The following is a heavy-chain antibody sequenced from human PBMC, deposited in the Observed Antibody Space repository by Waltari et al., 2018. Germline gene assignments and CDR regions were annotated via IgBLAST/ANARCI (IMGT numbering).Heavy chain of an antibody. CDR1: GGSISSYY. J-gene: IGHJ4*02. V-gene: IGHV4-59*01. Sequence: QVQLQESGPGLVKPSETLSLTCTVSGGSISSYYWRWIRQPPGKGLEWIGYIYYSGSTNYNPSLKSRVTISVDTSKNQFSLKLSSVTAADTAVYYCASLAAAGQFDYWGQGTLVTVSS. CDR2: IYYSGST. CDR3: ASLAAAGQFDY. D-gene: IGHD6-13*01.